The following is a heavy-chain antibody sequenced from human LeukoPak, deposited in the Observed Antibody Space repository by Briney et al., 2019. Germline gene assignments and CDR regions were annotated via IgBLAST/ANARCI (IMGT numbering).Heavy chain of an antibody. D-gene: IGHD1-1*01. Sequence: GASVKVSCKASGYTFTYYYMHWVRQAPGQGLEWMGWINPNSGGTNYAQKFQGRVTMTRDTSISTAYMELSRLRSDDTAVYYCAKDRGYNWNDEGWFDPWGQGTLVTVSS. CDR2: INPNSGGT. V-gene: IGHV1-2*02. J-gene: IGHJ5*02. CDR3: AKDRGYNWNDEGWFDP. CDR1: GYTFTYYY.